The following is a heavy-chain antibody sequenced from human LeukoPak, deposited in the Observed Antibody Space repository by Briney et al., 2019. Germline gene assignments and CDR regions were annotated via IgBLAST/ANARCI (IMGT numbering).Heavy chain of an antibody. CDR2: ISSSSSYI. V-gene: IGHV3-21*01. D-gene: IGHD6-13*01. J-gene: IGHJ4*02. Sequence: PGGSLRLSCAASGFTFSSYSMNWVRQAPGKGLEWVSSISSSSSYIYYADSVKGRFTISRDNAKNSLYLQMNSLRAEDTAVYYCARDLPGIAAAGPFDYWGQGTLVTVSS. CDR3: ARDLPGIAAAGPFDY. CDR1: GFTFSSYS.